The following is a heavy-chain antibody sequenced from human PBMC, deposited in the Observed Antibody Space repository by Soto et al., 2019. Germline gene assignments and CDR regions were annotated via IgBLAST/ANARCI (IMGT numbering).Heavy chain of an antibody. J-gene: IGHJ6*02. V-gene: IGHV3-30-3*01. Sequence: LRLSCAASGFTFSSYAMHWVRHTPGKGLEWVAVISHDGSNKYYADSVKGRFTISRDNSKNTLYLQMNSLRAEDTALYYCARATRDYYGSGSYDYYYYGMDVWGQGTTVTVSS. D-gene: IGHD3-10*01. CDR1: GFTFSSYA. CDR3: ARATRDYYGSGSYDYYYYGMDV. CDR2: ISHDGSNK.